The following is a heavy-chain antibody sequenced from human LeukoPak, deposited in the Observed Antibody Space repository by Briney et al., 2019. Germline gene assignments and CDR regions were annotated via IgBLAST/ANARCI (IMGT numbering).Heavy chain of an antibody. V-gene: IGHV4-39*01. CDR2: VYYSGST. CDR1: GGSFSSTTYY. J-gene: IGHJ4*02. Sequence: SETLSLTCTVSGGSFSSTTYYWGWIRQPPGKGLEWIGSVYYSGSTHYNQSLKSRVTISVDTSKNQFSLKLTSVTAADTAVYYCARQYYDSSGYYPWYFDYWGQGTLVTVSS. CDR3: ARQYYDSSGYYPWYFDY. D-gene: IGHD3-22*01.